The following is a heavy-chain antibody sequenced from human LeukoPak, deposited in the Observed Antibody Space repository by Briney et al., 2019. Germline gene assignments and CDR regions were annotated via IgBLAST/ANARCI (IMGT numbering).Heavy chain of an antibody. J-gene: IGHJ3*02. Sequence: SETLSLTCAVYGGSFSGCYWSWIRQPPGKGLEWIGEINHSGSTNYNPSLKSRVTISVDTSKNQFSLKLSSVAAADTAVYYCARVGGIVVVPATARVRAFDIWGQGTMVTVSS. CDR3: ARVGGIVVVPATARVRAFDI. CDR2: INHSGST. CDR1: GGSFSGCY. D-gene: IGHD2-2*01. V-gene: IGHV4-34*01.